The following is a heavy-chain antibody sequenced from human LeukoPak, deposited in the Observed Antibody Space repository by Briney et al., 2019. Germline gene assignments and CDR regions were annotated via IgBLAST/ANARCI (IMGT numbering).Heavy chain of an antibody. CDR1: GGTFSSHA. Sequence: GASVKVSCKASGGTFSSHAISWVRQAPGQGLEWMGGIIPIFGTANYAQKFQGRVTITADESTSTAYMELSSLRSEDTAVYYCAREYHSSGWSYYFDYWGQGTLVTVSS. CDR2: IIPIFGTA. CDR3: AREYHSSGWSYYFDY. D-gene: IGHD6-19*01. V-gene: IGHV1-69*13. J-gene: IGHJ4*02.